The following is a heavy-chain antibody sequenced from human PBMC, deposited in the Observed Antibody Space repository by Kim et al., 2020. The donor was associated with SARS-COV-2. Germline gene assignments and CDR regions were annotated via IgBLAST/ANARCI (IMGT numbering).Heavy chain of an antibody. Sequence: GGSLRLSCAASGFTFSSYGMHWVRQAPGKGLEWVAVISYDGSNKYYADSVKGRFTISRDNSKNTLYLQMNSLRAEDTAVYYCAKDVHGSGSYFEDPNIYYYYGMDVWGQGTTVTVSS. J-gene: IGHJ6*02. CDR1: GFTFSSYG. CDR3: AKDVHGSGSYFEDPNIYYYYGMDV. D-gene: IGHD3-10*01. V-gene: IGHV3-30*18. CDR2: ISYDGSNK.